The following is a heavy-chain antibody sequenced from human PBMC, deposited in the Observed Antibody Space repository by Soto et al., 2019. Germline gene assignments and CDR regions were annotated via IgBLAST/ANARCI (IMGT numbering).Heavy chain of an antibody. J-gene: IGHJ5*02. V-gene: IGHV3-30*18. CDR1: GFTFSSYG. CDR3: AKDQYPPIIWFDP. D-gene: IGHD4-4*01. Sequence: GGSLRLSCAASGFTFSSYGMHWVRQAPGKGLEWVAVISYDGSNKYYADSVKGRFTISRDNSKNTLYLQMNSPRAEDTAVYYCAKDQYPPIIWFDPWGQGTLVTVSS. CDR2: ISYDGSNK.